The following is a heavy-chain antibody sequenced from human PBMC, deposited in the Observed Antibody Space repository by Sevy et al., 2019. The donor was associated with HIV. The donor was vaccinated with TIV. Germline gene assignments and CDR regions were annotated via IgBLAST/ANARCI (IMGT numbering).Heavy chain of an antibody. Sequence: GGSLRLSCAASGFTLSTYAMSWVRQAPGKGLEWVSGISGSGGSTYYADSLKGRFTIFRDNSKNTLSLQMNSLRAEDTALYYCAKGDRTFYGLDVWGQGTTVTVSS. CDR1: GFTLSTYA. J-gene: IGHJ6*02. D-gene: IGHD2-15*01. V-gene: IGHV3-23*01. CDR3: AKGDRTFYGLDV. CDR2: ISGSGGST.